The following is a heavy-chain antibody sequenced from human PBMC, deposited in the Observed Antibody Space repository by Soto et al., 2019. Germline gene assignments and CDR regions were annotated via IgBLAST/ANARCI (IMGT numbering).Heavy chain of an antibody. Sequence: PGGSLRLSCAASGFTFSSYWMNWVRQLPGKGLVWVSRINSDGSTTTYADSVKGRFTISRDNAKNTLYLQMNSLRAEDTAVYYCARAPVGHFDYWGQGTLVTVSS. CDR2: INSDGSTT. CDR1: GFTFSSYW. J-gene: IGHJ4*02. V-gene: IGHV3-74*01. CDR3: ARAPVGHFDY.